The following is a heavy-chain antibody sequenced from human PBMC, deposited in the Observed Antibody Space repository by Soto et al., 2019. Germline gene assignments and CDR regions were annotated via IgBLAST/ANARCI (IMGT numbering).Heavy chain of an antibody. J-gene: IGHJ4*02. CDR2: ISSDASFV. CDR1: GFPYRNYG. CDR3: AKSFCGGNCHFEY. Sequence: QVQLVESGGGVVQPGKSLRLSCAASGFPYRNYGFHWVRQAPGKGLEWVAFISSDASFVQYADSVKGRFTISIDNAQNTVYLQVNSLRPEDTAVYYCAKSFCGGNCHFEYWGQGTLVTVSS. V-gene: IGHV3-30*18. D-gene: IGHD2-21*01.